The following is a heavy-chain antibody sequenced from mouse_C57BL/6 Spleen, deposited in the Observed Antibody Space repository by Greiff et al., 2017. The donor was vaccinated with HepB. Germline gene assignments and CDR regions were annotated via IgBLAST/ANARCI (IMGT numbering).Heavy chain of an antibody. Sequence: VQLQESGPGLVAPSQRLSITCTVSGFSLTSYGVHWVRQPPGKGLEWLVVIWSDGSTTYNSALKSRLSISKDNSKSQVFLKMNSLQTDDTAMYYCARHGGLRRGAMDYWGQGTSVTVSS. CDR1: GFSLTSYG. CDR2: IWSDGST. CDR3: ARHGGLRRGAMDY. J-gene: IGHJ4*01. V-gene: IGHV2-6-1*01. D-gene: IGHD2-4*01.